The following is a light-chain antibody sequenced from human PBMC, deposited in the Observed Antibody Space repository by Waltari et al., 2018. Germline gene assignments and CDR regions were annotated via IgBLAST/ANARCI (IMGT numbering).Light chain of an antibody. CDR2: LGS. CDR1: QSLMHTNEHFY. V-gene: IGKV2-28*01. Sequence: DVVMTQSPLSLSVTPGEPVSISCRSNQSLMHTNEHFYLDWYLQKPGQSPQLLIYLGSNRPSAVPDRFSGSGSGTDFTLHISRVEAEDVGIYFCMQLLQSPFTFGPGTKMDL. J-gene: IGKJ3*01. CDR3: MQLLQSPFT.